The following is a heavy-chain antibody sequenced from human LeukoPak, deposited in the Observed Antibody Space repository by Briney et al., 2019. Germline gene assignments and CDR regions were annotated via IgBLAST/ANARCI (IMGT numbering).Heavy chain of an antibody. CDR2: INPNSGGT. CDR3: AREYYDSSGYYYRPTRYYDYMDV. V-gene: IGHV1-2*02. D-gene: IGHD3-22*01. J-gene: IGHJ6*03. CDR1: GYTFTGYY. Sequence: ASVKVSCKASGYTFTGYYMHWVRQAPGQGLEWMGWINPNSGGTNYAQKFQGRVTMTRDTSISTAYMELSRLRSDDTAVYYCAREYYDSSGYYYRPTRYYDYMDVWGKGTTVTVSS.